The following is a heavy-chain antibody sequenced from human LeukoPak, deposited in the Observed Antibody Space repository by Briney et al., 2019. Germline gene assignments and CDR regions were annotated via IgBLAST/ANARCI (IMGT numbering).Heavy chain of an antibody. D-gene: IGHD3-10*01. J-gene: IGHJ5*02. CDR3: ARLLVVRDGRNWFDP. CDR2: IYPGDSDT. CDR1: GYSFTSYW. Sequence: GESLKISCKGSGYSFTSYWIGWVRQMPGKGLEWMGIIYPGDSDTRYSPSFQGQVTISADKSISTAYLQWSSLKASDTAMYYCARLLVVRDGRNWFDPWGQGTLVTVSS. V-gene: IGHV5-51*01.